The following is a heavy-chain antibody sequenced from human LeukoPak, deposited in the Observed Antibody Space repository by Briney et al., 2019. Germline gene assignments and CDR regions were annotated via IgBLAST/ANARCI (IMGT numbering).Heavy chain of an antibody. Sequence: SETLSLTCVVSGVSISSYYWSWIRQPAGKGLEWIGRLYTSGSTNYNPSLRTRVTMSVDTSKNHFSLKLTSVTAADTAVYYCARSKGLEYFDYWGQGALVTVSS. CDR3: ARSKGLEYFDY. CDR2: LYTSGST. V-gene: IGHV4-4*07. J-gene: IGHJ4*02. D-gene: IGHD1-1*01. CDR1: GVSISSYY.